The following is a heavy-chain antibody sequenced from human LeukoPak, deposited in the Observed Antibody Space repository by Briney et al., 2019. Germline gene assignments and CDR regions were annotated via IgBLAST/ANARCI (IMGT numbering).Heavy chain of an antibody. V-gene: IGHV3-33*01. D-gene: IGHD2-15*01. CDR1: GFTFTNYG. Sequence: PGGSLRLSCAASGFTFTNYGMHWIRQAPGKGLEWVAVIWHDGSNKYYGDSVKGRLAISRDNSESTLFLQMNSLRAEDTAVYYCARGGASSPRPFFDYWGQGTLVTVSS. CDR3: ARGGASSPRPFFDY. J-gene: IGHJ4*02. CDR2: IWHDGSNK.